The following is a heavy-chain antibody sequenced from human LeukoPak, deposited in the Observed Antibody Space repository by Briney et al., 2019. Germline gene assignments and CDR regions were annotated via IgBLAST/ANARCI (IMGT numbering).Heavy chain of an antibody. D-gene: IGHD3-16*02. V-gene: IGHV3-30*18. J-gene: IGHJ4*02. CDR3: AKVSGFKITFGGVID. CDR2: ISYDGSNK. Sequence: TGGSLRLSCAAFGFTLSNYGMHWVRQAPGKGLEWVAVISYDGSNKYYAESVKGRFTISRDNSKNALYLQMNSLRAEDTAVFYCAKVSGFKITFGGVIDWGQGTPVTVSS. CDR1: GFTLSNYG.